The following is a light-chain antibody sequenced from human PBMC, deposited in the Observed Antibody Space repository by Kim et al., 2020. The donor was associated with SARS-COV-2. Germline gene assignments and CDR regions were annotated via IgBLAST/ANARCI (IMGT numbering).Light chain of an antibody. CDR3: QQYDNLLT. J-gene: IGKJ1*01. CDR1: QDISNY. V-gene: IGKV1-33*01. CDR2: DAS. Sequence: DIQMTQSPSSLSASVGDRVTITCQASQDISNYLNWYQQKPGKAPKPLIYDASNLETGVPSRFSGSGSGTDFTFTISSLQPEDIATYYCQQYDNLLTFGQGTKVEIK.